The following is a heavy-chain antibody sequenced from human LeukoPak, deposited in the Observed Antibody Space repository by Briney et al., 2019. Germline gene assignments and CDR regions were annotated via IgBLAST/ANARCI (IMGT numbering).Heavy chain of an antibody. CDR1: GYTFTSYA. J-gene: IGHJ3*02. V-gene: IGHV7-4-1*02. CDR2: INTNTGNP. CDR3: ASSYMVRGPPDAFDI. D-gene: IGHD3-10*01. Sequence: ASVKVSCKASGYTFTSYAMNWVRQAPGQGLEWMGWINTNTGNPTYAQGFTGRFVFSLDTSVSTAYLQISSLKAEDTAVYYCASSYMVRGPPDAFDIWGQGTMVTVSS.